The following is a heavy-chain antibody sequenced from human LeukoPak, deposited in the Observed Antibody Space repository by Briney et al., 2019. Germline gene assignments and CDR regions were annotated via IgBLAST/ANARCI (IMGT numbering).Heavy chain of an antibody. CDR3: AVFSVRSLYYFVY. Sequence: ASVKASCKASRHTFTSYGISWGRQAPGQRLERMRGSGAYNGNTNYAQKLQGRVTMTTHPTTSKAYMELRSRRSDGTAVYYCAVFSVRSLYYFVYWGQGALVTVSS. CDR2: SGAYNGNT. CDR1: RHTFTSYG. D-gene: IGHD5/OR15-5a*01. J-gene: IGHJ4*02. V-gene: IGHV1-18*01.